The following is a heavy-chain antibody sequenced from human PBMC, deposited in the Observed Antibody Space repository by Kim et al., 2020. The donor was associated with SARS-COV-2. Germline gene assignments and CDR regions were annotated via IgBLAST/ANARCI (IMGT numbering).Heavy chain of an antibody. J-gene: IGHJ3*02. D-gene: IGHD3-3*01. CDR3: ARKGGLYDFWSGSGAFDI. V-gene: IGHV4-59*01. Sequence: SETLSLTCTVSGGSISSYYWSWIRQPPGKGLEWIGYIYYSGSTNYNPSLKSRVTISVDTSKNQFFLKLSSVTAADTAVYYCARKGGLYDFWSGSGAFDIWGQGTMVTVSS. CDR2: IYYSGST. CDR1: GGSISSYY.